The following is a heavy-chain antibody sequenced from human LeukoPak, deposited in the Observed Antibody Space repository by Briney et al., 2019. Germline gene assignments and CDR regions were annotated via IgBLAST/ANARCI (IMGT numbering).Heavy chain of an antibody. CDR3: AKDLVRVAFSFDY. D-gene: IGHD5-12*01. CDR1: GFTFSSYG. J-gene: IGHJ4*02. Sequence: GGSLGLSCAASGFTFSSYGMHWVRQAPGKGLEWVAVISYDGSNKYYADSVKGRFTISRDNSKNTLYLQMNSLRAEDTAVYYCAKDLVRVAFSFDYWGQGTLVTVSS. V-gene: IGHV3-30*18. CDR2: ISYDGSNK.